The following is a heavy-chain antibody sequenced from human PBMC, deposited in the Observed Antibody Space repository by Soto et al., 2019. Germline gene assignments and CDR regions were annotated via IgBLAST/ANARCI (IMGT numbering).Heavy chain of an antibody. J-gene: IGHJ6*02. CDR1: EFTFSAYA. Sequence: GGSLRLPCAASEFTFSAYAMTWVRQAPGKDLEWVSGIIASGATTYYADSVKGRSTISRANSKNTLSLQMNSLRAEDTAVYYCAKEHIVAETTIPRTYLFYGMNDGDHGTMLNVS. CDR3: AKEHIVAETTIPRTYLFYGMND. D-gene: IGHD2-21*02. CDR2: IIASGATT. V-gene: IGHV3-23*01.